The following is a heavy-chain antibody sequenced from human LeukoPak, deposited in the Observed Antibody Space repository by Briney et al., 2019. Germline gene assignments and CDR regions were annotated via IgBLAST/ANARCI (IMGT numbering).Heavy chain of an antibody. V-gene: IGHV4-59*01. D-gene: IGHD2-2*01. J-gene: IGHJ6*03. Sequence: SETLSLTCAVYGGSFSGYYWSWIRQPPGKGLEWIGYIYYSGSTNYNPSLKSRVTISVDTSKNQFSLKLSSVTAADTAVYYCARATWAAAIDYYYYYMDVWSKGTTVTISS. CDR2: IYYSGST. CDR3: ARATWAAAIDYYYYYMDV. CDR1: GGSFSGYY.